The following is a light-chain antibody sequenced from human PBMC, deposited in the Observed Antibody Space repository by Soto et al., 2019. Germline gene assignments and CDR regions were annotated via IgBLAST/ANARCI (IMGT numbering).Light chain of an antibody. CDR2: AAS. Sequence: DIQMTQSPSTLSASVGDRVTITCRASQTISNWLAWYQQKPGKAPNLLISAASTLQSGVPLRFSGSGSETEFTLTISSLQPYDFANYYCQQYNTYSLTFGGGTKVEVK. CDR1: QTISNW. CDR3: QQYNTYSLT. J-gene: IGKJ4*01. V-gene: IGKV1-5*03.